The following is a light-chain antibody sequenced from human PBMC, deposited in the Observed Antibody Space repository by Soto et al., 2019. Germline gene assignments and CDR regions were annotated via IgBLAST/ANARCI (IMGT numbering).Light chain of an antibody. CDR2: GAS. V-gene: IGKV3-20*01. CDR1: QSVGINY. Sequence: EIVLTQSPGTLSLSPGERATLSCRASQSVGINYLAWYQQKPCQAPRLLIYGASNRATGIPDRFNGSGSGTDFTLTISRLEREDFAVYYCQQYGPSPFTFGPGTKVEFK. CDR3: QQYGPSPFT. J-gene: IGKJ3*01.